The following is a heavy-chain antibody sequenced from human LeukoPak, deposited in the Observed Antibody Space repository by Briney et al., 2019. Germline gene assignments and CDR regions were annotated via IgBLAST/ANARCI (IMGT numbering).Heavy chain of an antibody. CDR2: IDGTNAYI. Sequence: GGSLRLSCAASGFSFTTYRMIWVRQAPGKGLEWVSAIDGTNAYINYADSVKGRFTISRDNTKNSLYLQMSSLRAEDTALYYRVKGLDYGDLRSNWFDPWGQGTLVTVSS. V-gene: IGHV3-21*01. CDR3: VKGLDYGDLRSNWFDP. J-gene: IGHJ5*02. D-gene: IGHD4-17*01. CDR1: GFSFTTYR.